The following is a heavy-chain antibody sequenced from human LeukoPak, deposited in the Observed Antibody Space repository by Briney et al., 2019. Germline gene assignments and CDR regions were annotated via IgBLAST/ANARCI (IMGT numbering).Heavy chain of an antibody. CDR2: IYYSGST. D-gene: IGHD2-2*02. J-gene: IGHJ3*02. CDR1: GGSISSYY. V-gene: IGHV4-59*01. Sequence: SETLSLTCTVSGGSISSYYWSWIRQPPGKGLEWIGYIYYSGSTNYNPSLKSRVTISVDTSKNQFSLKLSSETAADTAVYYCARYCSSTSCYNVHDAFDIWGQGTMVTVSS. CDR3: ARYCSSTSCYNVHDAFDI.